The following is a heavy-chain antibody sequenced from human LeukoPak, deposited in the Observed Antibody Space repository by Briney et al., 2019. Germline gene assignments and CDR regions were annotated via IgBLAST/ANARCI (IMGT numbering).Heavy chain of an antibody. D-gene: IGHD3-22*01. J-gene: IGHJ4*02. CDR3: AKDYYDSSPLDY. V-gene: IGHV3-9*01. CDR1: GFTFDDYA. CDR2: ISWNSGSI. Sequence: GRSLRLSCAASGFTFDDYAMHWVRQAPGKGLEWVSGISWNSGSIGYADSVKGRFTISRDNAKNSLYLQMNSLRAEDTAVYYCAKDYYDSSPLDYWGQGTLVTVSS.